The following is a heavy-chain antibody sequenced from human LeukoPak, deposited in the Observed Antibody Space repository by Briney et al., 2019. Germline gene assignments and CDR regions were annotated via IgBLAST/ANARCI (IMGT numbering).Heavy chain of an antibody. D-gene: IGHD3-16*01. CDR3: VKDVCGSYAFDY. V-gene: IGHV3-64D*09. Sequence: PGGSLRLSCSASGFTFSRYAMHWVRQAPGKGLEYVSGINDNGGRTHYGDSVKGRFSISRDNSKNTLHLQMSTLRAEDTALYYCVKDVCGSYAFDYWGQEILVTVAS. CDR2: INDNGGRT. CDR1: GFTFSRYA. J-gene: IGHJ4*02.